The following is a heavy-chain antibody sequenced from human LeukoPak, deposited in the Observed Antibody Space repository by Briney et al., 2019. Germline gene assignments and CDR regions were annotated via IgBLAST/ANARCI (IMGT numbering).Heavy chain of an antibody. CDR2: ISSSSSYI. D-gene: IGHD2-21*02. Sequence: GGSLRLSCATSGFTFSSYSMNWVRQAPGKGLEWVSSISSSSSYIYYADSVKGRFTISRDNAKNSLYLQMNSLRAEDTAVYYCARDRASSYCGGDCYPNWGQGTLVTVSS. V-gene: IGHV3-21*01. J-gene: IGHJ4*02. CDR3: ARDRASSYCGGDCYPN. CDR1: GFTFSSYS.